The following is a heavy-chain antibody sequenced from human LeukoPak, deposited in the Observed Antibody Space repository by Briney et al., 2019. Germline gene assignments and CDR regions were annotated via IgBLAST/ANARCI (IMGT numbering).Heavy chain of an antibody. D-gene: IGHD1-26*01. V-gene: IGHV4-59*01. Sequence: PSETLSLTCAVYGGSFSGYYWSWIRQPPGKGLEWIGYIYHSGSTNYNPSLKSRVTISVDTSKNQFSLKLSSVTAADTAVYYCARSLVGATTGFDYWGQGTLVTVSS. J-gene: IGHJ4*02. CDR2: IYHSGST. CDR3: ARSLVGATTGFDY. CDR1: GGSFSGYY.